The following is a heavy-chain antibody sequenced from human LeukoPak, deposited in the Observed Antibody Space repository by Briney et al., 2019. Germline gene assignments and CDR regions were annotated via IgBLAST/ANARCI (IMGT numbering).Heavy chain of an antibody. D-gene: IGHD4-23*01. CDR3: AKGISGAVVTPGPFDY. J-gene: IGHJ4*02. CDR2: ISGSGGST. Sequence: GGSLRLSCVASGFTFSSYAMSWVRQAPGKGLEWVSAISGSGGSTYYADSVKGRFTISRDNSKNTLYLQMNSLRAEDTAVYYCAKGISGAVVTPGPFDYWGQGTLVTVSS. CDR1: GFTFSSYA. V-gene: IGHV3-23*01.